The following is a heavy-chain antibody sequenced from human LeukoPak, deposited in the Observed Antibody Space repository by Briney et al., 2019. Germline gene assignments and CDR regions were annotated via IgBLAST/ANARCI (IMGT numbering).Heavy chain of an antibody. Sequence: PSETLSLTCAVSGGSISSGGYSWSCIRQPPGKGLEWIGYIYHSGSTYYNPSLKSRVTISVDRSKNQFSLKLSSVTAADTAVYYCASYVWGSYHFDYWGQGTLVTVSS. D-gene: IGHD3-16*02. V-gene: IGHV4-30-2*01. CDR2: IYHSGST. J-gene: IGHJ4*02. CDR1: GGSISSGGYS. CDR3: ASYVWGSYHFDY.